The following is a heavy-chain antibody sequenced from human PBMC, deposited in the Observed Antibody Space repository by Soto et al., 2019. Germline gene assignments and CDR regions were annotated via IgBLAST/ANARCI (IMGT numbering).Heavy chain of an antibody. Sequence: QVQLVQSGGEVKKPGASVKLSCTASGCTFTNYGISWVRQAPGQGLEWMGWISAYNGKTNYAQNVQGRVTMTTDTTTRTAYLDLRSLRSDDTAVYYCARGGDVNYYHGMDVWGQGTTVTVSS. CDR3: ARGGDVNYYHGMDV. J-gene: IGHJ6*02. CDR2: ISAYNGKT. CDR1: GCTFTNYG. D-gene: IGHD5-12*01. V-gene: IGHV1-18*01.